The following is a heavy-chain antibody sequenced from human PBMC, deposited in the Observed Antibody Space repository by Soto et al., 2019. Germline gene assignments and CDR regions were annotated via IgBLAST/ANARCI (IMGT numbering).Heavy chain of an antibody. V-gene: IGHV1-69*13. CDR1: GGTFSSYA. Sequence: SVKVSFKASGGTFSSYAISWVRQAPGQGLEWMGGIIPIFGTANYAQKFQGRVTITADESTSTAYMELSSLRSEDTAVYYCARDQERRDGYNRDHWVFDYWGQGTLVTVSS. CDR3: ARDQERRDGYNRDHWVFDY. D-gene: IGHD5-12*01. J-gene: IGHJ4*02. CDR2: IIPIFGTA.